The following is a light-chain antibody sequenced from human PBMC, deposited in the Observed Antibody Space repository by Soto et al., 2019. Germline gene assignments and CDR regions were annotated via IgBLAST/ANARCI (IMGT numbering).Light chain of an antibody. Sequence: EIVLTQSPATLSLSPGERATLSCRASQSVGSYLAWYQQKPGQAPRPLIYGASKRAPGVSARFSGSGSGTDFTLTISSLEPEDFAVYYCQEYGNPLFGPGTKVDIK. CDR2: GAS. CDR1: QSVGSY. V-gene: IGKV3-11*01. J-gene: IGKJ3*01. CDR3: QEYGNPL.